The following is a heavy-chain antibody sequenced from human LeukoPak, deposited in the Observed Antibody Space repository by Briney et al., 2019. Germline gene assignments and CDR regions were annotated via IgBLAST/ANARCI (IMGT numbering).Heavy chain of an antibody. Sequence: SETLSLTCDVYGGSFSGYYWSWIRQPPGKGLEWIGEINHSGSTNYNPSLKSRVTISVDTSKNQFSLKLSSVTAADTAVYYCARGLIAAPPFYYYYYYMDVWGKGPRSPSP. D-gene: IGHD6-6*01. CDR1: GGSFSGYY. V-gene: IGHV4-34*01. CDR2: INHSGST. J-gene: IGHJ6*03. CDR3: ARGLIAAPPFYYYYYYMDV.